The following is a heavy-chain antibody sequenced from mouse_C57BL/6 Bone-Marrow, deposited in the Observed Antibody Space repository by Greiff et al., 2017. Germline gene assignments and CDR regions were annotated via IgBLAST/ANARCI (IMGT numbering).Heavy chain of an antibody. V-gene: IGHV1-59*01. Sequence: VQLQQPGAELVRPGPSVKLSCKASGYTFTSYWMHWVKQRPGQGLEWIGVIDPSDSYTNYNQKFKGKATLTVDTSSSTAYMQLSSLTSEDSAVYYCERRGYWGQGTTLTVSS. CDR1: GYTFTSYW. CDR3: ERRGY. CDR2: IDPSDSYT. J-gene: IGHJ2*01.